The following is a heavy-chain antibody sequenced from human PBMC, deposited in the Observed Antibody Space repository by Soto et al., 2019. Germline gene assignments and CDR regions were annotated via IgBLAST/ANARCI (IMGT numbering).Heavy chain of an antibody. CDR3: ARDYGDYVFDY. Sequence: QVQLVQSGAEVKKPGSSVKVSCKASGGTFSSYAISWVRQAPGQGLEWMGGIIPIFGTANYAQKVQGRVTITADESTSTAYLERSSLRSEDTDVYYCARDYGDYVFDYWGQGTLVTVSS. J-gene: IGHJ4*02. CDR2: IIPIFGTA. CDR1: GGTFSSYA. V-gene: IGHV1-69*01. D-gene: IGHD4-17*01.